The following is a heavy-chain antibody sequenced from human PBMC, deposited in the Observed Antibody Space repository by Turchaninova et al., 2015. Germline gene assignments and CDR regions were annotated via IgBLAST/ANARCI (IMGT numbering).Heavy chain of an antibody. D-gene: IGHD6-19*01. CDR1: GGPISSSSYF. V-gene: IGHV4-39*01. CDR2: FHYSGAT. CDR3: ATDPRGSGGWYALDT. Sequence: QLQLQESGPGLVRPSATLSLTCTVSGGPISSSSYFWVWLRQPPGKGLEWIGGFHYSGATFYNPSLKSRVTISGDTDKNKFSLKLSSVTAADTAVYYCATDPRGSGGWYALDTWGQGTMVTVSS. J-gene: IGHJ3*02.